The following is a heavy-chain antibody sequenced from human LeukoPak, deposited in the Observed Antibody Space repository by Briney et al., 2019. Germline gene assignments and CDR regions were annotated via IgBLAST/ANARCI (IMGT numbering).Heavy chain of an antibody. Sequence: GGSLRLSCAASGFTFSSYAMTWVRQAPGKGLEWVSAIGDSGRNTYYADSVRGRFTISRDNSKNTLYLQMNSLRAKDTAIYYCAKDPMVRGATYDYWGQGTLVTVSS. CDR2: IGDSGRNT. CDR3: AKDPMVRGATYDY. CDR1: GFTFSSYA. D-gene: IGHD3-10*01. J-gene: IGHJ4*02. V-gene: IGHV3-23*01.